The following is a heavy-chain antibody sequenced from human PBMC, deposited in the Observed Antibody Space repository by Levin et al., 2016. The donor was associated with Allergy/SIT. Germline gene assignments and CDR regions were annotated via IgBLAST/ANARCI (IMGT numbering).Heavy chain of an antibody. CDR3: ARADYGDFRHYFDY. CDR1: GGSVSGYF. V-gene: IGHV4-59*02. D-gene: IGHD4-17*01. Sequence: SETLSLTCAVSGGSVSGYFWTWIRQPPGKGLEWIGYIYYSRSTNYNPSLRSRVTMSVDTSKNQFSLKLSSVTAADTAMYYCARADYGDFRHYFDYWGQGTLVTVSS. J-gene: IGHJ4*02. CDR2: IYYSRST.